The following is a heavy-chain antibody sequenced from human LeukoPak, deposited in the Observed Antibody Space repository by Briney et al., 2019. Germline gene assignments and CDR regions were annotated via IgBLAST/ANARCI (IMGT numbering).Heavy chain of an antibody. CDR3: ARVGSSSSNWFDP. CDR2: IKPNSGGT. CDR1: GYTFTGYY. J-gene: IGHJ5*02. D-gene: IGHD6-6*01. Sequence: ASLKVSCKASGYTFTGYYMHWVRHAPPQGIEWMGWIKPNSGGTNYAQKFQWRGTMTRDTSISTAYMELSRLRSDDTAVYYCARVGSSSSNWFDPWGEGTLVTVSS. V-gene: IGHV1-2*02.